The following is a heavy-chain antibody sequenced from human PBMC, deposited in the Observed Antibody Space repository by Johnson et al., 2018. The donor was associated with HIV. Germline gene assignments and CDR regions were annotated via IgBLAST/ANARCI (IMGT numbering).Heavy chain of an antibody. CDR3: AREYYYESPEAFDI. CDR1: GFTVSSNY. J-gene: IGHJ3*02. CDR2: IYSGGST. D-gene: IGHD3-22*01. V-gene: IGHV3-53*01. Sequence: VHLVESGGGVVQPGGSLRLSCAASGFTVSSNYMSWVRQAPGKGLEWVSVIYSGGSTSYADSVKGRFTISRDNSKNTLYLQMNSLRAEDTAVYYCAREYYYESPEAFDIWGQGTMVTVSS.